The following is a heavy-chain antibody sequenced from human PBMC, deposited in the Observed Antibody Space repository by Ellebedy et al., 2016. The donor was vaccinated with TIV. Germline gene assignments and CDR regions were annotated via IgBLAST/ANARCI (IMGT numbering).Heavy chain of an antibody. Sequence: SVKVSCXASGGTFSSYAISWVRQAPGQGLEWMGGIIPIFGTANYAQKFQGRVTITADESTSTAYMELSSLRSEDTAVYYCARAYSGYDYFDYWGQGTLVTVSS. J-gene: IGHJ4*02. CDR2: IIPIFGTA. D-gene: IGHD5-12*01. CDR1: GGTFSSYA. V-gene: IGHV1-69*13. CDR3: ARAYSGYDYFDY.